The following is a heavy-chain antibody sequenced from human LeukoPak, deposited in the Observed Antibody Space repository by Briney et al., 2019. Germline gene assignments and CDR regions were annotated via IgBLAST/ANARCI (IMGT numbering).Heavy chain of an antibody. V-gene: IGHV1-2*02. D-gene: IGHD3-10*01. CDR1: GYTFTGYY. CDR2: INPNSGGT. J-gene: IGHJ4*02. Sequence: GASVKVSCKASGYTFTGYYMHWVRQAPGQGLEWMGWINPNSGGTNYAQKFQGRVTMTRDTSISTAYMELSRLRSDDTAVYYCARGDRITMVRGFSRGGIDYWGQGTLVTASS. CDR3: ARGDRITMVRGFSRGGIDY.